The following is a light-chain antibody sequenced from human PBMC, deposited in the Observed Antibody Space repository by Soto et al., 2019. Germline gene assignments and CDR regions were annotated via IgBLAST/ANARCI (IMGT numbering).Light chain of an antibody. Sequence: QSVLTQPPSVSGAPGQRVTISCTGSSSNIGAGYDVHWYQQLPGTAPKLLIYGNSNRPSGVPDRVSGSKSGNSASLAITGLPAEDEADYSCQSYASSLSGYVVFGGGTKLTVL. J-gene: IGLJ2*01. CDR3: QSYASSLSGYVV. CDR1: SSNIGAGYD. CDR2: GNS. V-gene: IGLV1-40*01.